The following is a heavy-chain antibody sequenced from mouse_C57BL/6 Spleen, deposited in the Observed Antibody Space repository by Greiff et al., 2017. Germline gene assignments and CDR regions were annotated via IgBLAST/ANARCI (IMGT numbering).Heavy chain of an antibody. CDR3: ARPYYYGSRWYFDV. J-gene: IGHJ1*03. D-gene: IGHD1-1*01. CDR2: IDPSDSET. Sequence: QVQLQQPGAELVRPGSSVKLSCKASGYTFTSYWMHWVKQRPIQGLEWIGNIDPSDSETHYNQKFKDKATLTVDKSSSTAYMQLSSLTSEDSAVYYCARPYYYGSRWYFDVWGTGTTVTVSS. CDR1: GYTFTSYW. V-gene: IGHV1-52*01.